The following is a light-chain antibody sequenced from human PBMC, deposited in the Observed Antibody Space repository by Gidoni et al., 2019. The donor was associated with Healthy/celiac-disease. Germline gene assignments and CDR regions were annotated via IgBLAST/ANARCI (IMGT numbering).Light chain of an antibody. CDR3: QQYYSYPLT. V-gene: IGKV1-8*01. J-gene: IGKJ4*01. CDR2: AAS. CDR1: QGISSY. Sequence: AIRMTQSPSSFSASTGDRVTIPCRASQGISSYLAWYQQKPGQAPKLLIYAASTLQSGVPSRFSGSGSGTDFTLTISCLQSEDFATYYCQQYYSYPLTFGGGTKVEIK.